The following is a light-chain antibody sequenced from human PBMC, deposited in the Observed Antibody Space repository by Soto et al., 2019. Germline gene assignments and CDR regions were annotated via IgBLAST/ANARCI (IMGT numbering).Light chain of an antibody. CDR2: RDN. CDR1: DSNIGSNH. V-gene: IGLV1-44*01. CDR3: AAWDDSLNGMV. J-gene: IGLJ2*01. Sequence: QSVLTQPPSASGTPGQRVTLSCSGSDSNIGSNHVSWYQQLPGSAPRVLIYRDNQRPAGVPDRFSGSKSGTSASLAISGLQSEDEADYYCAAWDDSLNGMVFGGGAQLTVL.